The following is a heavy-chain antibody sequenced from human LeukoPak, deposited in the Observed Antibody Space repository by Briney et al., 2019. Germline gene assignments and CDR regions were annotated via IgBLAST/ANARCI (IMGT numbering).Heavy chain of an antibody. J-gene: IGHJ4*02. V-gene: IGHV4-31*03. Sequence: SETLSLTCTVSGGSISSGGYYWSGIRQHPGKGLEWIGYIYYSGSTYYNPSLKSRVTISVDTSKNQFSLKLSSVTAADTAVYYCARGPPYIVVVTAIGFFDYWGQGTLVTVSS. D-gene: IGHD2-21*02. CDR2: IYYSGST. CDR1: GGSISSGGYY. CDR3: ARGPPYIVVVTAIGFFDY.